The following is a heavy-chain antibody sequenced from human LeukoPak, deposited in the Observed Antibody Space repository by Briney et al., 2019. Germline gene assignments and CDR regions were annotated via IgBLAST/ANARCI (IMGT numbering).Heavy chain of an antibody. CDR3: AKVGPSLVRGLIRGGARYYYNYMDV. V-gene: IGHV3-23*01. CDR1: GFSFRNYG. CDR2: ISGSGETT. D-gene: IGHD3-10*01. J-gene: IGHJ6*03. Sequence: GGALRLSCAASGFSFRNYGMSWVRQPPGKGLEWVSAISGSGETTYYADSVKGRFAISRDTSKNTLYLQMNSLRAEDTAVYYCAKVGPSLVRGLIRGGARYYYNYMDVWGKGTTVTISS.